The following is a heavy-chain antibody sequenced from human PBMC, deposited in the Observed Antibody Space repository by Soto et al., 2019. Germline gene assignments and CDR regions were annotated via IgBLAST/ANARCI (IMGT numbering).Heavy chain of an antibody. Sequence: QVQLVESGGGLVQPGTSLRLSCEASGFTVSSHGMHWVRQAPGKGLEWVAMMSHNGAAEYYLDSVKGRVTVSKDISKNSLLLQMDGLRPDDTAMYYCAKDWGASDWFIGFDPWGQGTLVTVSS. CDR3: AKDWGASDWFIGFDP. CDR2: MSHNGAAE. J-gene: IGHJ5*02. CDR1: GFTVSSHG. V-gene: IGHV3-30*18. D-gene: IGHD3-9*01.